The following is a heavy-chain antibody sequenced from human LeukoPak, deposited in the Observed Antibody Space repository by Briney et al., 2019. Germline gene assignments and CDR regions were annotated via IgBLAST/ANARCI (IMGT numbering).Heavy chain of an antibody. J-gene: IGHJ3*02. CDR1: GFTFSNYW. Sequence: PGGSLSLSCAASGFTFSNYWMHWVRQAPGKGLVWVSRINSDGSSTKYADSVKGRFIISRDNAKNTLYLQMNSLRAEDTAVYYCVRDRAVSPFPPDAFDMWGQATMVTVAS. CDR2: INSDGSST. D-gene: IGHD4-17*01. V-gene: IGHV3-74*01. CDR3: VRDRAVSPFPPDAFDM.